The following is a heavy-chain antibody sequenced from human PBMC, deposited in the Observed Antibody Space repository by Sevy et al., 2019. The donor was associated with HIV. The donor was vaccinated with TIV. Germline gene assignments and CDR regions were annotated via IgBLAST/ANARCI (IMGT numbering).Heavy chain of an antibody. J-gene: IGHJ6*02. D-gene: IGHD3-16*01. CDR3: AKDLGSPRPYYYYGMDV. CDR2: ISGSGGST. Sequence: GGSLRLSCAASGFTFSSYAMSWVRQAPGKGLEWVSAISGSGGSTYYADSVKGRFTISRDNSKNTLYRQMNSLRAEDTAVYYCAKDLGSPRPYYYYGMDVWGQGTTVTVSS. CDR1: GFTFSSYA. V-gene: IGHV3-23*01.